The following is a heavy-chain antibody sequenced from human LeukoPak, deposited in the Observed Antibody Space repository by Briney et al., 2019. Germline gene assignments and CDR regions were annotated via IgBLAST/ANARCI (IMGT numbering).Heavy chain of an antibody. CDR3: ARVVPKVMVRGVIGPFGY. D-gene: IGHD3-10*01. J-gene: IGHJ4*02. Sequence: ASVKVSCKASGYTFTSYGISWVRQAPGQGLEWMGIINPSGGSTSYAQKFQGRVTMTRDMSTSTVYMELSSLRSEDTAVYYCARVVPKVMVRGVIGPFGYWGQGTLVTVSS. CDR1: GYTFTSYG. CDR2: INPSGGST. V-gene: IGHV1-46*01.